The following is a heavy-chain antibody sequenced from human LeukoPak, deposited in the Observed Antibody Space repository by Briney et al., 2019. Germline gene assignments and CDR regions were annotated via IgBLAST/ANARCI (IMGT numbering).Heavy chain of an antibody. CDR2: IYPGDSDT. Sequence: GESLKISCKGSGSIFTSYWIGWVRQLPGKGLEWMGIIYPGDSDTRYSPSFQGQVTISADKSISTAYLQWSSLKASDTAMYYCARLLGYSYGSCDYWGQGTLVTVSS. D-gene: IGHD5-18*01. V-gene: IGHV5-51*01. CDR3: ARLLGYSYGSCDY. J-gene: IGHJ4*02. CDR1: GSIFTSYW.